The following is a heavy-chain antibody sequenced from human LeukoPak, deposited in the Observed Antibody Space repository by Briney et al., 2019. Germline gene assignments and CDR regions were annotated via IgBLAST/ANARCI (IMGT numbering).Heavy chain of an antibody. CDR2: ISSSGSTI. Sequence: PGGSLRLSCAASGFSFSDYYMSWIRQAPGKGLEWVSYISSSGSTIYYADSVKGRFTISRDNAKNSLYLQMNSLRAEDTAVYYCAKGGITIFGVVTHDYYYYYYMDVWGKGTTVTVSS. CDR1: GFSFSDYY. D-gene: IGHD3-3*01. J-gene: IGHJ6*03. V-gene: IGHV3-11*01. CDR3: AKGGITIFGVVTHDYYYYYYMDV.